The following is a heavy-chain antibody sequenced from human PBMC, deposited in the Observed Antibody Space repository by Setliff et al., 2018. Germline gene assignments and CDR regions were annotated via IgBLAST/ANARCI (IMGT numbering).Heavy chain of an antibody. CDR3: ARGRGPDIVVTIPGDY. CDR2: ISPYSGKT. V-gene: IGHV1-18*01. CDR1: GYNFITLG. D-gene: IGHD2-15*01. Sequence: ASVKVSCKTSGYNFITLGINWVRQAPGQGLEWVGWISPYSGKTDYAQKFQDRVIMTIDSATTTAYMELKTLRSDDTAVYNCARGRGPDIVVTIPGDYWGQGTQVTVSS. J-gene: IGHJ4*02.